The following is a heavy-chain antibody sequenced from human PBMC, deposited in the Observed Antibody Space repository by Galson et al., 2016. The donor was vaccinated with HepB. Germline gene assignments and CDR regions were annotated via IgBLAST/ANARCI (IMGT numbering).Heavy chain of an antibody. CDR3: ARAPQRVCSTTSCYVPS. Sequence: SLRLSCAASGFTFSNYPMHWVRQAAGEGLEWLAVVSHDGSNEYYADSVKGRFTISRDNSKDTLYLQMDSLRPEDAAVYYCARAPQRVCSTTSCYVPSWGQGTLVTVSS. V-gene: IGHV3-30-3*01. J-gene: IGHJ5*02. CDR1: GFTFSNYP. D-gene: IGHD2-2*01. CDR2: VSHDGSNE.